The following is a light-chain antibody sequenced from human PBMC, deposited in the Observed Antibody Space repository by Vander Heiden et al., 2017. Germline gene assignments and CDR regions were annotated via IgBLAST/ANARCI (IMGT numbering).Light chain of an antibody. Sequence: QSVLIQPPSASGTPGQRVTISFSGSSPNIEPNSVTWYQQLPGRAPKLLIYDNNQRPSGGPARCSGSKSGTSASLAIRGLQSADEADYYCAVWDDSLNGWVFGGGTKLTVL. J-gene: IGLJ3*02. V-gene: IGLV1-44*01. CDR3: AVWDDSLNGWV. CDR1: SPNIEPNS. CDR2: DNN.